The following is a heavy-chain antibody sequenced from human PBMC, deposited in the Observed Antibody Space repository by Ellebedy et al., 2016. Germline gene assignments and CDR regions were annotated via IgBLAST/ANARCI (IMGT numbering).Heavy chain of an antibody. CDR3: ATPTGELRAY. Sequence: GESLKISXAASGFTFSSYAMHWVRQAPGKGLEWVAVISYDGSNKYYADSVKGRFTISRDNAKNSLYLQMNSLRAEDTAVYYCATPTGELRAYWGQGTLVTVSS. D-gene: IGHD1-26*01. CDR1: GFTFSSYA. V-gene: IGHV3-30-3*01. J-gene: IGHJ4*02. CDR2: ISYDGSNK.